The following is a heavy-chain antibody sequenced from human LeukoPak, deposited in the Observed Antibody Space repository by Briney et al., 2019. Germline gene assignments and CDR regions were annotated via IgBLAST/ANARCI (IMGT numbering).Heavy chain of an antibody. CDR3: ARDFGIVWTRWFDP. Sequence: ASETLSLTCAVYGGSFSSYYWSWIRQPAGRGLEWIGRIYTSGSTNYNPSLKSRVTMSVDTSKNQFSLKLSSVTAADTAVYYCARDFGIVWTRWFDPWGQGTLVTVSS. D-gene: IGHD3/OR15-3a*01. J-gene: IGHJ5*02. CDR2: IYTSGST. V-gene: IGHV4-4*07. CDR1: GGSFSSYY.